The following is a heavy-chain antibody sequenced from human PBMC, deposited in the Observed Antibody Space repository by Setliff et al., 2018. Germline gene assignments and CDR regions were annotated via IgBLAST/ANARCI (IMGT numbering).Heavy chain of an antibody. J-gene: IGHJ4*02. CDR1: GGTLTNYG. V-gene: IGHV1-69*10. D-gene: IGHD5-12*01. CDR3: ARDRGLEADVVSLINMGDF. Sequence: SVKVSCKASGGTLTNYGISWVRQAPGQGPEWMGGTIPTLRLPNYAQMFQGRVTITADKSTGTAYMELSSLRSEDTAVYYCARDRGLEADVVSLINMGDFWGQGTLVTVSS. CDR2: TIPTLRLP.